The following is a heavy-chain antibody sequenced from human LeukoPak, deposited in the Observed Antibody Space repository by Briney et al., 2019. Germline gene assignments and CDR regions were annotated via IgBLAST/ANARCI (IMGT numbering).Heavy chain of an antibody. V-gene: IGHV3-9*01. CDR1: GLTFDDYA. CDR2: ISWNSGSI. Sequence: GRSLRLSCAASGLTFDDYAMHWVRQAPGKGLEWVSGISWNSGSIGYADSVKGRFTISRDNAKNSLYLQMNSLRAEDTALYYCAKDSHYYYYYGMDVWGQGTTVTVSS. CDR3: AKDSHYYYYYGMDV. J-gene: IGHJ6*02.